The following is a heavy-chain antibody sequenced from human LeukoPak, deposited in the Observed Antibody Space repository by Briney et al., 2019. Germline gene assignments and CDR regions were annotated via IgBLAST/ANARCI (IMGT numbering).Heavy chain of an antibody. J-gene: IGHJ4*02. CDR3: ARGGAFCSITTCHEFDH. Sequence: ASVKVSCKTSGYTLTGSYLHWVRQVPGQGVEWMGWTNPSTGGTKSAQQFEGRVTMTRDTSNTTGYLELRSIRLDDTATYYCARGGAFCSITTCHEFDHWGQGTLVIVSS. CDR2: TNPSTGGT. D-gene: IGHD2-2*01. V-gene: IGHV1-2*02. CDR1: GYTLTGSY.